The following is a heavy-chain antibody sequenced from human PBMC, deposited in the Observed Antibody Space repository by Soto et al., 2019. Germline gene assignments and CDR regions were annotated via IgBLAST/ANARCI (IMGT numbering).Heavy chain of an antibody. CDR2: ISSSSSYI. V-gene: IGHV3-21*01. D-gene: IGHD3-22*01. CDR3: ARDLGYYDSSGRRSDFDI. CDR1: GFTFSSYS. J-gene: IGHJ3*02. Sequence: EVQLVESGGGLVKPGGSLRLSCAASGFTFSSYSMKWVRQAPGKGLEWVSSISSSSSYIYYADSVKGRFTISRDNAKNQLYLQKHSLRAEDTAVYYCARDLGYYDSSGRRSDFDIWGQGQMVTVSS.